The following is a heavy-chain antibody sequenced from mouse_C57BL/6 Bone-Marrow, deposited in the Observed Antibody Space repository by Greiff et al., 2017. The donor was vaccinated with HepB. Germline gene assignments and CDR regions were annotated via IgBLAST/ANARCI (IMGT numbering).Heavy chain of an antibody. Sequence: EVQVVESGGGLVQPGESLKLSCESNEYEFPSHDMSWVRKTPEKRLELVAAINSDGGSTYYPDTMERRFIISRDNTKNTLYLQMSSLRSEDTALYYCARGYYGNYLFAYWGQGTLVTVSA. J-gene: IGHJ3*01. CDR3: ARGYYGNYLFAY. V-gene: IGHV5-2*01. CDR2: INSDGGST. CDR1: EYEFPSHD. D-gene: IGHD2-1*01.